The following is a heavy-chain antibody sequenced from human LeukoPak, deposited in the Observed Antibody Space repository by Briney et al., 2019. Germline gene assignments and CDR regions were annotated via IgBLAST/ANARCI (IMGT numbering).Heavy chain of an antibody. V-gene: IGHV1-18*01. Sequence: ASVKVSCKASGYTFTSYGISWVRQAPGQGLEWMGWISAYNGNTNYAQKLQGRVTMTTDTSTSTAYTELRSLRSDDTAVYYCARSPPSRITGTADYWGQGTLVTVSS. CDR1: GYTFTSYG. CDR2: ISAYNGNT. D-gene: IGHD1-20*01. CDR3: ARSPPSRITGTADY. J-gene: IGHJ4*02.